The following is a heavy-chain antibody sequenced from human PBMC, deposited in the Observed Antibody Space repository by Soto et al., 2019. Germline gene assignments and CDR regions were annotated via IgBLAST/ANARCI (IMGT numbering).Heavy chain of an antibody. CDR2: IYYSGST. J-gene: IGHJ3*02. CDR1: GGSISSYD. V-gene: IGHV4-59*01. Sequence: PXXTLSLPCTVSGGSISSYDWSWIRQPPGKGLELIGYIYYSGSTNYNPSLKSRFTISVDTSKNQFSLKLSSVTSSDTSVYYFAADQISQDAFDIWGQGTMGPVSS. CDR3: AADQISQDAFDI.